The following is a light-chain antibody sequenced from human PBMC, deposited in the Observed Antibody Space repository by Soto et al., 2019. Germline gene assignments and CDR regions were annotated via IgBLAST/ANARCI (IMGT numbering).Light chain of an antibody. CDR3: QQYRYLPQT. CDR2: NSS. J-gene: IGKJ1*01. Sequence: EIVLTQSPGTLSLSPGERATLSCRASQTVRNNYLAWYQQKPGQAPRLLIYNSSTRPNGIPDRFSGSGSGTDFTLTISRLETADLALYFGQQYRYLPQTFGQGTRVEIK. CDR1: QTVRNNY. V-gene: IGKV3-20*01.